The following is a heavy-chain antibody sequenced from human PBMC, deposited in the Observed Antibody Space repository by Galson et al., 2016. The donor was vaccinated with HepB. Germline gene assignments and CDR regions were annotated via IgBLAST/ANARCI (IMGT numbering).Heavy chain of an antibody. CDR2: ISYSGSS. Sequence: SETLSLTCTVSRDSIRNSWSWIRQPPGKGLEWIGYISYSGSSNSTPSLKSRLTMSVDTSKNHVSLILSSLTAADTAVYDCARENPGSVFDLWGRGTLVTVSS. V-gene: IGHV4-59*12. D-gene: IGHD5-12*01. J-gene: IGHJ2*01. CDR1: RDSIRNS. CDR3: ARENPGSVFDL.